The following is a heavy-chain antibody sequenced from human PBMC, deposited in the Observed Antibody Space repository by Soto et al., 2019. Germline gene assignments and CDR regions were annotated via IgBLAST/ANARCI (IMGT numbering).Heavy chain of an antibody. V-gene: IGHV1-69*13. D-gene: IGHD6-13*01. CDR3: ARPKHIYSSSWSDEYYYYYGMDV. J-gene: IGHJ6*02. CDR2: IIPIFGTA. CDR1: GGSFSSYA. Sequence: SVKVSCKASGGSFSSYAISWVRQAPGQGLEWMGGIIPIFGTANYAQKFQGRVTITADESTSTAYMELSSLRSEDTAVYYCARPKHIYSSSWSDEYYYYYGMDVWGQGTTVTVSS.